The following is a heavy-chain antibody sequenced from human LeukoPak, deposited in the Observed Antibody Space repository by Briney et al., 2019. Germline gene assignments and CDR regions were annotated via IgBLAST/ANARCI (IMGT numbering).Heavy chain of an antibody. V-gene: IGHV4-4*07. CDR3: ARDTGKSGYPDY. J-gene: IGHJ4*02. Sequence: SETLSLTCTVSGGSISSYYWSWIRPPAGKAPEWIGRIYSSGIINYNPSLKSRVTMSLDNSKNQLSLKLSYVTAADTAVYYCARDTGKSGYPDYWGQGTLVTVSS. CDR2: IYSSGII. D-gene: IGHD3-3*01. CDR1: GGSISSYY.